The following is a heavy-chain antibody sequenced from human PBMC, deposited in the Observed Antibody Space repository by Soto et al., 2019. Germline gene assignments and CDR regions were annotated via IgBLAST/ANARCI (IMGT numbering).Heavy chain of an antibody. V-gene: IGHV4-59*08. J-gene: IGHJ5*02. D-gene: IGHD6-13*01. CDR3: ARRVAAAGTGWFDP. Sequence: KPSETLSLTCTVSDGSISSYYRSWIRQPPGKGLEWIGYIYYSGSTNYNPSLKSRVTISVDTSKNQFSLKLSSVTAADTAVYYCARRVAAAGTGWFDPWGQGTLVTVSS. CDR1: DGSISSYY. CDR2: IYYSGST.